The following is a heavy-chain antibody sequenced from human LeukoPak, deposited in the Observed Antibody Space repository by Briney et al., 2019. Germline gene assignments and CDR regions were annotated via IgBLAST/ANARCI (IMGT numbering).Heavy chain of an antibody. D-gene: IGHD2-2*01. J-gene: IGHJ4*02. V-gene: IGHV1-46*01. CDR3: ARSLGGLYYFDY. CDR2: INPSGGST. CDR1: GYTFTCYY. Sequence: ASVKVSCKASGYTFTCYYMHWVRQAPGQGLEWMGIINPSGGSTSYAQKFQGRVTMTRDMSTSTVYMELSSLRSEDTAVYYCARSLGGLYYFDYWGQGTLVTVSS.